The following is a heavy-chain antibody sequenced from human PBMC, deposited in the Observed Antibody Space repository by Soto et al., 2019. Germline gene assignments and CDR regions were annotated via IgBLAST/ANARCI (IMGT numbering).Heavy chain of an antibody. CDR1: GGSISSSSYY. CDR3: ARCYGGRFGELFHLDY. D-gene: IGHD3-10*01. Sequence: SETLSLTCTVSGGSISSSSYYWGWLRQPPGKGLEWIGSIYYSGSTYYNPSLKSRVTISVDTSKNQFSLKLSSVTAADTAVYYCARCYGGRFGELFHLDYWGQGTLVTV. J-gene: IGHJ4*02. V-gene: IGHV4-39*01. CDR2: IYYSGST.